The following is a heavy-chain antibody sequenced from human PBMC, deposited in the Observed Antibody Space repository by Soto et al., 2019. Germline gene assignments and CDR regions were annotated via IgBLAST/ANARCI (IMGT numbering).Heavy chain of an antibody. CDR1: GFTFSSYA. CDR2: ISYDGSNK. CDR3: ARDHVVVAATFRAIYYGMDV. Sequence: QVQLVESGGGVVQHGRSLRLSCAASGFTFSSYAMHLVRQAPGKGQEWVAVISYDGSNKYYADSVKGRFTISRDNSKNTLYLQMNRLRAEDTAVYYCARDHVVVAATFRAIYYGMDVWGQGTTVTVSS. J-gene: IGHJ6*02. V-gene: IGHV3-30-3*01. D-gene: IGHD2-15*01.